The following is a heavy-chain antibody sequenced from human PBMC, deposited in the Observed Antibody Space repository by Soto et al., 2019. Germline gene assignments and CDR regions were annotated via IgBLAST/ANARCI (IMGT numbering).Heavy chain of an antibody. CDR2: IYYSGST. Sequence: ETLSLTCTVSGGSISSSSYYWGWIRQPPGKGLEWIGSIYYSGSTYYNPSLKSRVTISVDTSKNQFSLKLSSVTAADTAVYYCASSQYYYDSSGYYSPPIDAFDIWGQGTMVTVSS. CDR3: ASSQYYYDSSGYYSPPIDAFDI. CDR1: GGSISSSSYY. D-gene: IGHD3-22*01. J-gene: IGHJ3*02. V-gene: IGHV4-39*01.